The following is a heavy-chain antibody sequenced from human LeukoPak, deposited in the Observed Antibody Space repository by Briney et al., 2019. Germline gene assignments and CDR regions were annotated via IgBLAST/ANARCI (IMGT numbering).Heavy chain of an antibody. CDR3: ARSTSWYHKFDY. Sequence: PGVSLRLSCAASGFTFSRYWMSWVRQAPGKGLEWVASIKQDGSERYYVDSVKGRFTISSDNAKNSVYVQMNSLRAEDTAVFYCARSTSWYHKFDYWGQGTLVTVSS. D-gene: IGHD6-19*01. CDR1: GFTFSRYW. V-gene: IGHV3-7*04. J-gene: IGHJ4*02. CDR2: IKQDGSER.